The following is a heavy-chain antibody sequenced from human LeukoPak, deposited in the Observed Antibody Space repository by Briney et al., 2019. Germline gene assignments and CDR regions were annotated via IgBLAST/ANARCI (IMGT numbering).Heavy chain of an antibody. CDR1: VGSFCGYY. CDR2: INHSISA. J-gene: IGHJ6*02. CDR3: AGVPRRKRDYRLEGYHYYGMDV. Sequence: LGTLSLTRAVSVGSFCGYYGSCIPEPPGKGRGGRGEINHSISASYNPSIKSRVAISLYTSKNQFSLKLSSVTAADTAVYYCAGVPRRKRDYRLEGYHYYGMDVWGQGTTVTVSS. D-gene: IGHD4-17*01. V-gene: IGHV4-34*01.